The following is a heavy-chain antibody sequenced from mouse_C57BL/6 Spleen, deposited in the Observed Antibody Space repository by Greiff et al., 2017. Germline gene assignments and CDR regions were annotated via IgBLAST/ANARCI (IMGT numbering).Heavy chain of an antibody. Sequence: QVQLQQPGAELVKPGASVKMSCKASSYTFTSYWITWVKQRPGQGLEWIGDIYPGSGSTNYNEKFKSKATLTVDTSSSTAYMQLSSLTSEDSAVYYCARRDTTVVADYWGQGTTLTVSS. D-gene: IGHD1-1*01. CDR3: ARRDTTVVADY. CDR1: SYTFTSYW. CDR2: IYPGSGST. J-gene: IGHJ2*01. V-gene: IGHV1-55*01.